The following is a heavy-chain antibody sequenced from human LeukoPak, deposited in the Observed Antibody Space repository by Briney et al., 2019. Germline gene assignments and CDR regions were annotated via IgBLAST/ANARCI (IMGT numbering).Heavy chain of an antibody. J-gene: IGHJ3*02. CDR1: GFTLSTSGVG. CDR2: IYWDDDK. Sequence: SGPTLVKPTQTLTLTCTFSGFTLSTSGVGVGWIRQPPGKALEWLALIYWDDDKRYSPSLKSRLTITKDTSKNQVVLTMTNMDPVDTATYYCARTTVTTAFHIWGQGTMVTVSS. D-gene: IGHD4-17*01. CDR3: ARTTVTTAFHI. V-gene: IGHV2-5*02.